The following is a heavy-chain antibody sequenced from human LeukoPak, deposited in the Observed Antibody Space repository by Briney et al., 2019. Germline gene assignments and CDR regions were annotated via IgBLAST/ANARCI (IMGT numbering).Heavy chain of an antibody. J-gene: IGHJ4*02. CDR3: ARGYCSSTSCYASDY. Sequence: SETLSLTCTVSGGSISSYYWSWIRQPAGKGLEWIGRIYTSGSTNYNPSLKSRVTMSVGTSKSQFSLKLSSVTAADTAVYYCARGYCSSTSCYASDYWGQGTLVTVSS. CDR1: GGSISSYY. V-gene: IGHV4-4*07. CDR2: IYTSGST. D-gene: IGHD2-2*01.